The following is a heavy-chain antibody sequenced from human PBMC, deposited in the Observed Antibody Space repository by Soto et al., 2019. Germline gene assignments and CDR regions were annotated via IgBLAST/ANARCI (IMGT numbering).Heavy chain of an antibody. Sequence: ASVKXSCKASGYTFTSYSMHWVRQAPGQRLEWMGWINAGNGNTKYSQKFQGRVTITRDTSVSTAYMELSSLRSEDTAVYYCARDGVGYCSGGSCFHSDXWGQGTLVTVSS. CDR3: ARDGVGYCSGGSCFHSDX. CDR1: GYTFTSYS. J-gene: IGHJ4*02. D-gene: IGHD2-15*01. V-gene: IGHV1-3*01. CDR2: INAGNGNT.